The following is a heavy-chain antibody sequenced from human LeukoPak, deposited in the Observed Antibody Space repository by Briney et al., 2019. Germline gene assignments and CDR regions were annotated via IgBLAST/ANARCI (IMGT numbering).Heavy chain of an antibody. J-gene: IGHJ4*02. D-gene: IGHD5-12*01. CDR3: TTIRPGY. V-gene: IGHV3-74*01. Sequence: GGSLRLSSAPSGLTYSSYAIHGRRHVPGKGLVWVSRIKDGGTTTDYADSVKGRFTIYRDDAKNTLYLQMNSLRAEDTAVYYCTTIRPGYWGQGTLVAVSP. CDR1: GLTYSSYA. CDR2: IKDGGTTT.